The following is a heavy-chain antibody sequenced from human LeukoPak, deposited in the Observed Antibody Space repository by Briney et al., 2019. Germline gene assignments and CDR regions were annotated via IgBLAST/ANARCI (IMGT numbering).Heavy chain of an antibody. Sequence: GGSLRLSCAASGFTFSSYGMNWVRQAPGRGLEWVAFIQYDGIHKYYVDSVKGRFTISRDNSKSTLHLQMNSLRAEDTAVYYCAKDFCSGSSCYIFDYWGQGTLVTVSS. J-gene: IGHJ4*02. D-gene: IGHD2-15*01. V-gene: IGHV3-30*02. CDR3: AKDFCSGSSCYIFDY. CDR1: GFTFSSYG. CDR2: IQYDGIHK.